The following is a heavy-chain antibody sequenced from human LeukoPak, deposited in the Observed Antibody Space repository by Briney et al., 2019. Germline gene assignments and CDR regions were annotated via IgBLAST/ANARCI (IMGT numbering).Heavy chain of an antibody. Sequence: ASVKVSCKVSGYPLIELSMHWGPQAPGKGLEWMGGFDPEDGETIYAQKFQGRVTMTEDTSTDTAYMELSSLRSEDTAVYYCATCHVCSSTSWCPFNCSAFDIWGQGTMVTVSS. CDR1: GYPLIELS. J-gene: IGHJ3*02. D-gene: IGHD2-2*01. V-gene: IGHV1-24*01. CDR2: FDPEDGET. CDR3: ATCHVCSSTSWCPFNCSAFDI.